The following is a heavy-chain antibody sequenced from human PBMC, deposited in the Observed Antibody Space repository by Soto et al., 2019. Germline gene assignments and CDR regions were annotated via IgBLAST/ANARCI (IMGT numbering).Heavy chain of an antibody. J-gene: IGHJ2*01. CDR1: GFTFSSYS. CDR3: ARGAQIVDGPARQFDL. Sequence: QVQLVESGGGVVQPGRSLRLSCAASGFTFSSYSMHWVRQAPGKGLEWVAVIWYDGNNKYYADSVKGRFTISRDNSKKQLYLKMNSVRAEDTAVYFCARGAQIVDGPARQFDLWGRGTLVTVSS. V-gene: IGHV3-33*01. D-gene: IGHD2-15*01. CDR2: IWYDGNNK.